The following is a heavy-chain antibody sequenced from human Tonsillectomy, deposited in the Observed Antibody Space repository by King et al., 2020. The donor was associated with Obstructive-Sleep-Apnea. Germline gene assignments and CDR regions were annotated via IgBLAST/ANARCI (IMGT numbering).Heavy chain of an antibody. CDR2: IFYSGST. CDR1: GGSISSGSYY. J-gene: IGHJ6*02. CDR3: ARVMCSSSSCKCFYGLDV. Sequence: QLQESGPGLVKPSQTLSLTCSVSGGSISSGSYYWSWIRQHPGKGLEWIGYIFYSGSTYYNPSLKSRLTISVDLSQNQFSLNLNSVTAADTAVYYCARVMCSSSSCKCFYGLDVWGLGTTVTVSS. D-gene: IGHD2-2*01. V-gene: IGHV4-31*03.